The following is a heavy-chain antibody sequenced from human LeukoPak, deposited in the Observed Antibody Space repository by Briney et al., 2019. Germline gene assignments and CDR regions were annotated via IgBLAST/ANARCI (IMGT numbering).Heavy chain of an antibody. D-gene: IGHD3-16*01. CDR1: GFAFSSYE. Sequence: GGSLRLSCAASGFAFSSYEMNWVRQAPGKGLKWVSYISSNADTIYYADSVKGRFTISRDNAKKSLYLQMHSLRVEDTAVYYCSSDYGGLLDHWGQGTLVTVSS. CDR3: SSDYGGLLDH. V-gene: IGHV3-48*03. J-gene: IGHJ4*02. CDR2: ISSNADTI.